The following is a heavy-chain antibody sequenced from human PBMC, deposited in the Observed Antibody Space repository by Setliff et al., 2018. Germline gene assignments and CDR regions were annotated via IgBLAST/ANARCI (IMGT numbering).Heavy chain of an antibody. CDR1: GGSMTDFF. Sequence: PSETLSLTCSVAGGSMTDFFWHWFRRPPGKGLEWIGYIYTKGGTNYSPSLKSRVTMSVDRSRNQSSLTLSSVSAADMAVYYCARGLNTESWTPLYWSPGTLVTVSS. D-gene: IGHD2-15*01. J-gene: IGHJ4*02. CDR3: ARGLNTESWTPLY. CDR2: IYTKGGT. V-gene: IGHV4-4*08.